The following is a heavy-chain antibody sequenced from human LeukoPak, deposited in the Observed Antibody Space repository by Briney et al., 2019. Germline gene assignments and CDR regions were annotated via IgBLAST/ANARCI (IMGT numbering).Heavy chain of an antibody. V-gene: IGHV4-59*01. CDR1: GGSISSYY. CDR2: IYYSGST. CDR3: ARVDLGGSGWYTWYYFDY. D-gene: IGHD6-19*01. Sequence: SETLSLTCTVSGGSISSYYWSWIRQPPGKGLEWIRYIYYSGSTNYNPSLKSRVTISVDTSKNQFSLKLSSVTAADTAVYYCARVDLGGSGWYTWYYFDYWGQGTLVTVSS. J-gene: IGHJ4*02.